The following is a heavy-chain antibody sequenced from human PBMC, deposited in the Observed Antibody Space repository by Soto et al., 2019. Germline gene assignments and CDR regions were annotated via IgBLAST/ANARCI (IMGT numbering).Heavy chain of an antibody. CDR1: GFSLSTIGVG. D-gene: IGHD3-16*01. CDR2: IYWNDDK. J-gene: IGHJ4*02. V-gene: IGHV2-5*01. CDR3: AHRLTGNRYFDY. Sequence: SGPTLVNPTHTLTRTCTFSGFSLSTIGVGVGWIRQPPGKALEWLALIYWNDDKRYSPSLKSRLTITKDTSKKQVVLTMTKMDPVDKATYYCAHRLTGNRYFDYWGQGTLVTVSS.